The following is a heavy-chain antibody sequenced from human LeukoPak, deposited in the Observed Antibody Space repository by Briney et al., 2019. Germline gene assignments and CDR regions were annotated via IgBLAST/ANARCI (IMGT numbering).Heavy chain of an antibody. D-gene: IGHD3-10*01. Sequence: PSETLSLTCTVSGGSISSYYWSWIRQPPGKGLEWIGHVHYSGSTSYNPSLKSRVTISVDTSKNQFSLKLSSVTTADTAVYYCARVEEGYGSGRRGNFYYYMDVWGKGTTVTISS. CDR2: VHYSGST. CDR1: GGSISSYY. J-gene: IGHJ6*03. V-gene: IGHV4-59*01. CDR3: ARVEEGYGSGRRGNFYYYMDV.